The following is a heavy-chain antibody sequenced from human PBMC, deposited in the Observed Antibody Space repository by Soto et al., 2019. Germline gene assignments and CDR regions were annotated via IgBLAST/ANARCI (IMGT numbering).Heavy chain of an antibody. Sequence: GASVKVSCKASGYTFTSYGISWVRQAPGQGLEWMGWISAYNGNTNYAQKLQGRVTMTTDTSTSTAYMELRSLRSDDTAVYYCARVELNPRYYYHGMDVWGQGTKVTVP. CDR3: ARVELNPRYYYHGMDV. V-gene: IGHV1-18*04. D-gene: IGHD1-7*01. CDR1: GYTFTSYG. J-gene: IGHJ6*02. CDR2: ISAYNGNT.